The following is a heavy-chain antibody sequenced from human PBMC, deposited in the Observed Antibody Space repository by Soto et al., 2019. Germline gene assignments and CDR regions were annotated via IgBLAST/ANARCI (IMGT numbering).Heavy chain of an antibody. CDR3: ARASGSYFYYYYYGMDV. CDR1: GGTFSSYA. D-gene: IGHD1-26*01. CDR2: IIPIFGTA. V-gene: IGHV1-69*13. J-gene: IGHJ6*02. Sequence: ASVKVSCKASGGTFSSYAISWVRQAPGQGLEWMGGIIPIFGTANYAQKFQGRVTITADESTSTAYMELSSLRSEDTAVYYCARASGSYFYYYYYGMDVWGQGTTVTVSS.